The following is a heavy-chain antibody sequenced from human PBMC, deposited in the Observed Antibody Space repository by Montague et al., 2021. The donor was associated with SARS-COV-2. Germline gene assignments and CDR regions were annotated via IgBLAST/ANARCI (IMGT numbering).Heavy chain of an antibody. J-gene: IGHJ5*02. CDR1: GGSTGTNY. V-gene: IGHV4-59*01. D-gene: IGHD2-2*01. Sequence: SETLSLTCSVSGGSTGTNYWSWIRQPPGGGLEWIGYAYHNGRTNXNPSLRGRVTMSLDTSKNQFSLNVTSVTAADTAVYHCARSRFVVVPAAMSFGHSYFDPWGQGRLVTVSS. CDR2: AYHNGRT. CDR3: ARSRFVVVPAAMSFGHSYFDP.